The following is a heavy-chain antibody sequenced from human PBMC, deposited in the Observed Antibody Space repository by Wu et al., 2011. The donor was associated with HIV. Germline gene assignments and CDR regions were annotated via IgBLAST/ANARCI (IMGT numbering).Heavy chain of an antibody. Sequence: QVQLVQSGAEVKRPGASVKVSCRASGYTFINYGISWVRQAPGQGLEWMAWISGYNGDTKYAQKFQGRVTMTTDTSTSTAYMELRSLRSDDTAVYYCARGADPSLELRFWSGTWGHYYFDYWAREPGHRLL. CDR1: GYTFINYG. CDR3: ARGADPSLELRFWSGTWGHYYFDY. D-gene: IGHD3-3*01. CDR2: ISGYNGDT. J-gene: IGHJ4*02. V-gene: IGHV1-18*01.